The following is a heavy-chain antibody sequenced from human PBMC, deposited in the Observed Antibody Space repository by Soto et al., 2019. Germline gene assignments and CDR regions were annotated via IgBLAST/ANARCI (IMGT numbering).Heavy chain of an antibody. Sequence: QVQLVQSGAEVKKPESSVKVSCKAPGGTFSTYAISWVRQAPGQGLEWMGGIIPMFGTANYAQRFQDRVTITADESTNTVYMDLSSLRSEDTAVYWCASGIQLWLRRINNGYSGWGQGTLVTVSS. CDR2: IIPMFGTA. D-gene: IGHD5-18*01. V-gene: IGHV1-69*12. CDR1: GGTFSTYA. J-gene: IGHJ4*02. CDR3: ASGIQLWLRRINNGYSG.